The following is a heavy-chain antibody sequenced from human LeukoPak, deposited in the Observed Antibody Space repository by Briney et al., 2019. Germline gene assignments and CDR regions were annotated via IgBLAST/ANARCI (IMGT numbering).Heavy chain of an antibody. Sequence: ASVKVSCKASRYTFTSYYMHCVRQAPDQWLEWMGIINPSGGSTSYAQKFQGRVTMTRDTSTSTVYMELSSLRSEDTAVYYCARVDNSPTPLQWHFDYWGQGTLVTVSS. CDR3: ARVDNSPTPLQWHFDY. V-gene: IGHV1-46*01. D-gene: IGHD5-24*01. J-gene: IGHJ4*02. CDR1: RYTFTSYY. CDR2: INPSGGST.